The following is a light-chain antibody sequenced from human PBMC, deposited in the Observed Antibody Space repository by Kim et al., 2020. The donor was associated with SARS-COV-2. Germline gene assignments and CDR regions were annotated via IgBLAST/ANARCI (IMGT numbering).Light chain of an antibody. Sequence: VSVALGQTASISCGGDNIGTKHVQWYQQKAGQAPMLVIYRDNNRPSGIPERFSGSNSGNTATLTISVAQVGDEAEYYCQVWDNSVIFGGGTQLTVI. V-gene: IGLV3-9*01. CDR2: RDN. J-gene: IGLJ2*01. CDR1: NIGTKH. CDR3: QVWDNSVI.